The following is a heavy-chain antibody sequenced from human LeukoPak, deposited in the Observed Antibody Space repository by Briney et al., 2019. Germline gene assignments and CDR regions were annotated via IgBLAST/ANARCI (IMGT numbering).Heavy chain of an antibody. CDR3: ARRGYDSSGQFDY. D-gene: IGHD3-22*01. CDR2: IYYSGST. CDR1: GGSISSSSYY. V-gene: IGHV4-39*01. J-gene: IGHJ4*02. Sequence: PSETLSLTCTVSGGSISSSSYYWGWIRQPPGKGLEWIGSIYYSGSTYYNPSLKSRVTISVDTSKNQFSLKLSSVTPADTAVYYCARRGYDSSGQFDYWGQGTLVTVSS.